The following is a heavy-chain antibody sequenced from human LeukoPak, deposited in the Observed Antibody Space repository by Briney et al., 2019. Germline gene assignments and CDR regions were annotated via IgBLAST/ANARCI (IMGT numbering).Heavy chain of an antibody. CDR3: ARDNPKPLHLTTYVDYYYYGMDV. J-gene: IGHJ6*02. V-gene: IGHV1-69*04. Sequence: SVKVSCKASGGTFSSYAMSWVRQAPGQGLEWMGRIIPILGIANYAQKFQGRVTITADKSTSTAYMELSSLRSEDTAVYYCARDNPKPLHLTTYVDYYYYGMDVWGQGTTVTVSS. D-gene: IGHD2-15*01. CDR2: IIPILGIA. CDR1: GGTFSSYA.